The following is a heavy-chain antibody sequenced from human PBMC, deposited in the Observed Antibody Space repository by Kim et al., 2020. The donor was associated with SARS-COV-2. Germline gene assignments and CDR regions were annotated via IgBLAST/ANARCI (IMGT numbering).Heavy chain of an antibody. CDR1: GFTFSSYA. J-gene: IGHJ4*02. V-gene: IGHV3-23*01. Sequence: GGSLRLSCAASGFTFSSYAMSWVRQAPGKGLEWVSAISGSGGSTYYADSVKGRFTISRDNSKNTLYLQMNSLRAEDTAVYYCAKGYYDFWSGYYWDYWGQGTLVTVSS. CDR3: AKGYYDFWSGYYWDY. CDR2: ISGSGGST. D-gene: IGHD3-3*01.